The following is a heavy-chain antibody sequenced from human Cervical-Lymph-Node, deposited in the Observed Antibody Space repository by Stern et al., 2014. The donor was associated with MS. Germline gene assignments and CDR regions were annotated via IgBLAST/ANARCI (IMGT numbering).Heavy chain of an antibody. CDR1: GYTFTDYW. CDR3: ARRELHYFDGSSYYWFFDY. V-gene: IGHV5-51*01. J-gene: IGHJ4*01. CDR2: IYPGDFDT. Sequence: VQLVQSGAEVKRPGESLRISCEGFGYTFTDYWIGWVRQVPGRGLEGMGTIYPGDFDTTYSPSFQGQVTISADRSISTAFLEWNSLSASDSAIYYCARRELHYFDGSSYYWFFDYWGQGTLVNVSP. D-gene: IGHD3-22*01.